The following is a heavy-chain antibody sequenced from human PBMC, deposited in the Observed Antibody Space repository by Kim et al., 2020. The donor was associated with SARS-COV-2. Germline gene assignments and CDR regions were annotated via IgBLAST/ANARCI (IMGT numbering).Heavy chain of an antibody. CDR2: INSDGSIT. Sequence: GGSLRLSCAASGFSFSSYWMHWVRQAPGKGLVWVSRINSDGSITSYADSVKGRFTIFRDNARKTLSLQMNSLRAEDMAVYYCARDMGIVVGLDAFDIWG. D-gene: IGHD3-22*01. V-gene: IGHV3-74*01. CDR3: ARDMGIVVGLDAFDI. J-gene: IGHJ3*02. CDR1: GFSFSSYW.